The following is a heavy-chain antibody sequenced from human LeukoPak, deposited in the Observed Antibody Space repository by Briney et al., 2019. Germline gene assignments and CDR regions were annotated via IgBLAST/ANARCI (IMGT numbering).Heavy chain of an antibody. CDR2: ISDSGDRT. V-gene: IGHV3-23*01. CDR3: ARLRGYAFDI. Sequence: TGGSLRLSCAASGFTFYAYDMTWVRQTPGKGLEWVSGISDSGDRTYYADSVKGRFTISRDNSKNTLYLQMNSLRAEDTAVYYCARLRGYAFDIWGQGTMVTVSS. J-gene: IGHJ3*02. D-gene: IGHD4-17*01. CDR1: GFTFYAYD.